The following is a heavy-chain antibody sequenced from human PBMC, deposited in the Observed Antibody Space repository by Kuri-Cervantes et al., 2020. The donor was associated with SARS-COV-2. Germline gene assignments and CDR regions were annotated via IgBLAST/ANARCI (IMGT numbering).Heavy chain of an antibody. V-gene: IGHV4-38-2*02. Sequence: SETLSLTCAVSGYSISSGYYWGWIRQPPGKGLEWIGSIYHSGSTYYNPSLKSRVTISVDTSKNQFSLKLSSVTAADTAVYYCAREGIAAAGTSIYYYMDVWGEGTTVTVSS. CDR3: AREGIAAAGTSIYYYMDV. J-gene: IGHJ6*03. CDR1: GYSISSGYY. D-gene: IGHD6-13*01. CDR2: IYHSGST.